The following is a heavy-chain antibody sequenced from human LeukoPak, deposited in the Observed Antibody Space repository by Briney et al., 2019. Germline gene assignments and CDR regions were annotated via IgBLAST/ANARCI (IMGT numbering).Heavy chain of an antibody. Sequence: GGSLRLSSAASGFTFSSYSMNWVRQAPGKGLEWVSSISSSSSYIYYADSVKGRFTISRDNAKNSLYLQMNSLRAEDTAVYYCAQIYYDSSGYYLDHDAFDIWGQGTMVTVSS. D-gene: IGHD3-22*01. CDR3: AQIYYDSSGYYLDHDAFDI. CDR1: GFTFSSYS. V-gene: IGHV3-21*01. J-gene: IGHJ3*02. CDR2: ISSSSSYI.